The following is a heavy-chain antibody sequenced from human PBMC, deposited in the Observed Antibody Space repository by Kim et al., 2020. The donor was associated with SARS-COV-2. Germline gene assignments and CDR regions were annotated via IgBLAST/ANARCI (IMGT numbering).Heavy chain of an antibody. V-gene: IGHV4-34*01. CDR1: GGSFSGYY. CDR2: INHIGST. J-gene: IGHJ6*02. Sequence: SETLSLTCAVYGGSFSGYYWSWIRQPPGKGLEWIGEINHIGSTNYNPSLKSRVTISVDTSKNQFSLKLSSVTAADTAVYYCARDKCKYYYGSGSYYKAPSYYGMDVWGQGTTVTVSS. CDR3: ARDKCKYYYGSGSYYKAPSYYGMDV. D-gene: IGHD3-10*01.